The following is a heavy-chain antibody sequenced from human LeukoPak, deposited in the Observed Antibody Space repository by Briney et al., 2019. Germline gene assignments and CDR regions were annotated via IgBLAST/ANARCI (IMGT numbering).Heavy chain of an antibody. CDR3: ARVGSGSYFLDALDI. J-gene: IGHJ3*02. Sequence: GRSLRLSCTASGFIFKNYGMHWVRQTPGKGLEWLAVIWSDGNIKYYADSVKGRFSISRDNFKNLLYLQMSGLRAEGTAVYYCARVGSGSYFLDALDIWGQGTMVTVSS. CDR1: GFIFKNYG. CDR2: IWSDGNIK. V-gene: IGHV3-33*01. D-gene: IGHD1-26*01.